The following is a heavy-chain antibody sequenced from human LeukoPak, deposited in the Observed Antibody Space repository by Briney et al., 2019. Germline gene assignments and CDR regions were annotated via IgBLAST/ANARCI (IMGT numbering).Heavy chain of an antibody. D-gene: IGHD2-21*01. CDR3: ARPCGGDCSFLDI. J-gene: IGHJ3*02. V-gene: IGHV3-11*01. Sequence: GGSLRLSCAASGFTFSDWYMNWVRQAPGKGLEWISCIGTSSTNTHYADSVKGGFTISRDKTKNSVHLQLKNVRADDTAVYYCARPCGGDCSFLDIWGQGTMVTVSS. CDR2: IGTSSTNT. CDR1: GFTFSDWY.